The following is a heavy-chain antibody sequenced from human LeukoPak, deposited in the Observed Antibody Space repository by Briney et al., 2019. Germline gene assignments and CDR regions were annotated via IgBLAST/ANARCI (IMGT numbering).Heavy chain of an antibody. CDR2: IYYSGST. CDR1: GGSISSYY. V-gene: IGHV4-59*01. J-gene: IGHJ6*02. CDR3: ARSYDFWSGYYYYYYYGMDV. Sequence: SETLSLTCTVSGGSISSYYWSWIRQPPGKGLEWIGYIYYSGSTNYNPSLKSRVTISVDTSKNQFSLKLSSVTAADTAVYYCARSYDFWSGYYYYYYYGMDVWGQGTTVTASS. D-gene: IGHD3-3*01.